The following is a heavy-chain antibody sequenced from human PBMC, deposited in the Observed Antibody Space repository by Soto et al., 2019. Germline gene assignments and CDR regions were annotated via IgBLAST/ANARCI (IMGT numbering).Heavy chain of an antibody. V-gene: IGHV5-51*01. CDR3: ARLPGLPNYHSMTV. J-gene: IGHJ6*02. Sequence: PGESLKISCEGSGYTFATYWIGWVRQMPGKGLEWMGIIYPGDSDTKYSPSFQGHVTISADKSISTAYLQWSSLEASDTAIYYCARLPGLPNYHSMTVWGQGTTVTVSS. D-gene: IGHD5-12*01. CDR2: IYPGDSDT. CDR1: GYTFATYW.